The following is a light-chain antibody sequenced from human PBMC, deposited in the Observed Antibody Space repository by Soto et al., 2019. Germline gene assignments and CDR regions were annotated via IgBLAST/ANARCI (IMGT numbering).Light chain of an antibody. J-gene: IGLJ1*01. V-gene: IGLV2-11*01. Sequence: QSVLTQPRSVSGSPGQSITISCTGTSSDVGGYNYVSWYQQHPGEAPELLIYDVSERPSGVSDRFSGSKSGYTASLTISGLQADDEADYYCCSYAGNYIYVFGTGIKLTVL. CDR3: CSYAGNYIYV. CDR1: SSDVGGYNY. CDR2: DVS.